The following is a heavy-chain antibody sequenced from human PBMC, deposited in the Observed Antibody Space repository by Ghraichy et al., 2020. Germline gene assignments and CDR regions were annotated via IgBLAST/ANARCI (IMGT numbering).Heavy chain of an antibody. V-gene: IGHV3-23*01. D-gene: IGHD3/OR15-3a*01. J-gene: IGHJ4*02. CDR1: GFNFNTYG. CDR2: ISASGGNT. CDR3: AKVYFSGWTGGCFDH. Sequence: GGSLRLSCAASGFNFNTYGMNWVRQFPGKGLEWVSSISASGGNTHYADSVKGRFTISRDNSRNTVYLQMNSLRAEDTAVYYCAKVYFSGWTGGCFDHWGQGTLVTVSS.